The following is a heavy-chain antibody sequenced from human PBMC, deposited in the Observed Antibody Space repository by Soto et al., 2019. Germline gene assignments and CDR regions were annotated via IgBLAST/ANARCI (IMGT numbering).Heavy chain of an antibody. CDR1: GGSISSGGYY. V-gene: IGHV4-31*03. Sequence: QVQLQESGPGLVKPSQTLSLTCTVSGGSISSGGYYWSWIRQHPGKGLEWIGYICYSGSTYYNPSLRSRVTISVDTSKHQFSVKLSSVTGADTAVYYCAGEGSSRWYLGSYYYGMDVWGQGTAVTVSS. CDR2: ICYSGST. D-gene: IGHD6-13*01. J-gene: IGHJ6*02. CDR3: AGEGSSRWYLGSYYYGMDV.